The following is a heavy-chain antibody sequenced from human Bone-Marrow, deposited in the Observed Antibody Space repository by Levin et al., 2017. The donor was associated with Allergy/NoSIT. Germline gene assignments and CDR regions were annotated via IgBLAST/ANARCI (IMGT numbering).Heavy chain of an antibody. Sequence: GGSLRLSCAASGFSFSTYGMIWVRQAPGKGLEWVSYISARRTTMYYADSVKGRFTISRDDGKNTLYLQMSSLRAEDTAVYYCARDEESFGDAFDIWGQGTRVTVSS. V-gene: IGHV3-48*01. J-gene: IGHJ3*02. D-gene: IGHD3-16*01. CDR3: ARDEESFGDAFDI. CDR2: ISARRTTM. CDR1: GFSFSTYG.